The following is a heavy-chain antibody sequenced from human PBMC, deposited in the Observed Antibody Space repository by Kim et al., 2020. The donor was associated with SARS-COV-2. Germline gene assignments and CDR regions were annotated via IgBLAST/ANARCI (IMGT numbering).Heavy chain of an antibody. CDR3: TRFSSGYH. J-gene: IGHJ4*02. D-gene: IGHD3-22*01. CDR2: GGTT. V-gene: IGHV3-49*02. Sequence: GGTTEYAASVKGRFTISRDDSKSIAYLQVNSLKTEDTAVYYCTRFSSGYHWGQGTLVTVSS.